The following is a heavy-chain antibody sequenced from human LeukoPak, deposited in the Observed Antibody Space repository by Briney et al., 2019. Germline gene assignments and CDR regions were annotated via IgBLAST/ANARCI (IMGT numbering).Heavy chain of an antibody. V-gene: IGHV3-48*01. CDR3: ARDSNYYDSSGYYSMIDY. Sequence: GGSLRLSCAASGFTFSSYSMNWVRQAPGKGLEWISYISSSSSNVYYSDSVKGRFTISRDNAKNSLYLQMHSLRGEDTAVYYCARDSNYYDSSGYYSMIDYWGQGTLVTVSS. D-gene: IGHD3-22*01. J-gene: IGHJ4*02. CDR1: GFTFSSYS. CDR2: ISSSSSNV.